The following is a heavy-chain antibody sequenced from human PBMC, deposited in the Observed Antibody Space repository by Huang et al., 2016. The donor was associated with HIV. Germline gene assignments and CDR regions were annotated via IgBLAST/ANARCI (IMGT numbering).Heavy chain of an antibody. D-gene: IGHD3-10*01. J-gene: IGHJ4*02. CDR2: ITHSGST. CDR3: ARAPHYGSGSYYY. CDR1: GGSFSGYY. V-gene: IGHV4-34*01. Sequence: QVQLHQWGAGLLKPSETLSLTCAVYGGSFSGYYWSWIRQPPGKGLEWIGGITHSGSTNYNPSLKSRATISEETSKNQFSLKLSSVTAADTAVYYCARAPHYGSGSYYYWGQGTLVTVSS.